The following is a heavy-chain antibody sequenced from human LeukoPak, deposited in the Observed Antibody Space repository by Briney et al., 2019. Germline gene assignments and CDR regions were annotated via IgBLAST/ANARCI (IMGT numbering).Heavy chain of an antibody. J-gene: IGHJ4*02. D-gene: IGHD5-24*01. Sequence: SVKVSCKASGFTFTNSAMQWVRQARGHRLEWVGWIVVASGNTKYAQKFQERVTITRDMSTSTAYMELSSLRPEDTAVYYCAAAPIEMQQRGFDYWGQGTLVTVSS. CDR3: AAAPIEMQQRGFDY. CDR2: IVVASGNT. CDR1: GFTFTNSA. V-gene: IGHV1-58*02.